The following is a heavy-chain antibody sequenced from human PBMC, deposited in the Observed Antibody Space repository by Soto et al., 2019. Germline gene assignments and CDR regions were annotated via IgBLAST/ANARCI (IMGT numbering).Heavy chain of an antibody. V-gene: IGHV3-23*01. CDR1: GFTFSSYA. CDR3: AKDPRGRYYYDSSGQKGY. CDR2: ISGSGGST. D-gene: IGHD3-22*01. J-gene: IGHJ4*02. Sequence: GGSLRLSCAASGFTFSSYAMSWVRQAPGKGLEWVSAISGSGGSTYYADSVKGRFTISRDNSKNTLYLQMNSLRAEDTAVYYCAKDPRGRYYYDSSGQKGYWGQGTLVTVSS.